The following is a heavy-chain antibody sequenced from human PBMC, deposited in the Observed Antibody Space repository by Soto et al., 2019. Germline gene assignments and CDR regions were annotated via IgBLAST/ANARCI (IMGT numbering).Heavy chain of an antibody. J-gene: IGHJ3*02. CDR2: ISSSGSTI. D-gene: IGHD3-3*01. CDR1: GFTFSDYY. CDR3: ASVYYDSPLDI. Sequence: GGSLRLSCAASGFTFSDYYMSWIRQAPGKGLEWVSYISSSGSTIYYADSVKGRFTISRDNAKNSLYLQMNSLRAEDTAVYYCASVYYDSPLDIWGQGTMVTVSS. V-gene: IGHV3-11*01.